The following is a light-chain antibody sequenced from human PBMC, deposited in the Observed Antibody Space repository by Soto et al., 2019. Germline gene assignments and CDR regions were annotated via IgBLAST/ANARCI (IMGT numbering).Light chain of an antibody. CDR1: SSDVGSYTY. CDR3: SSYTSSSNLYV. CDR2: EVN. Sequence: QSALSQPASVSGSPGHSITISCTGASSDVGSYTYVSWYQQHPGKAPKLMIYEVNNRPSGVSNRFSGSKSGNTASLTISGLQAEDEADYYCSSYTSSSNLYVFGTGTNVTVL. J-gene: IGLJ1*01. V-gene: IGLV2-14*01.